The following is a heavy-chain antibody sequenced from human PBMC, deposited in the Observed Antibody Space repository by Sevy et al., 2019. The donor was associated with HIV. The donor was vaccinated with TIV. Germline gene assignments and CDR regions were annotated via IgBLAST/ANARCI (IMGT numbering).Heavy chain of an antibody. J-gene: IGHJ4*02. V-gene: IGHV3-48*01. D-gene: IGHD3-3*01. CDR2: ISGSGSPI. CDR3: ARDASWSFDY. CDR1: GFTFSSSS. Sequence: GESLKISCAASGFTFSSSSMNWVRQAPGKGLEWVSYISGSGSPISYADSVKGRFTISRDNAKNSLYLQMNSLSAEDTAVYYCARDASWSFDYWGPGTLVTVSS.